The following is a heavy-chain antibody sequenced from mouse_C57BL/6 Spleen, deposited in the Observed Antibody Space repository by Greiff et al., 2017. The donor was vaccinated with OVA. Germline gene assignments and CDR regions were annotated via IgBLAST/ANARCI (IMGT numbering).Heavy chain of an antibody. J-gene: IGHJ3*01. V-gene: IGHV3-6*01. Sequence: EVQLVESGPGLVKPSQSLSLTCSVTGYSITSGYYWNWIRQFPGNKLEWMGYISYDGSNNYNPSLKNRISITRDTSKNQFFLKLNSVTTEDTATYYCARDGDYYYGSSYAYWGQGTLVTVSA. D-gene: IGHD1-1*01. CDR1: GYSITSGYY. CDR3: ARDGDYYYGSSYAY. CDR2: ISYDGSN.